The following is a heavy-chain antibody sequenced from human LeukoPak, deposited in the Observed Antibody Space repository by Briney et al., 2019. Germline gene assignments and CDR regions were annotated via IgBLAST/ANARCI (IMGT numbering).Heavy chain of an antibody. V-gene: IGHV3-23*01. J-gene: IGHJ4*02. Sequence: GGSLRLSCAASAFTFRPYAMIWVRQAPGKGLEWVSSVSGSGGSTYYADSVKGRFTISRDNSNNTLYLQMNSLRAEDTAVYYCAKGAASRGYTYVANWGQGTLVTVSS. CDR2: VSGSGGST. D-gene: IGHD5-18*01. CDR3: AKGAASRGYTYVAN. CDR1: AFTFRPYA.